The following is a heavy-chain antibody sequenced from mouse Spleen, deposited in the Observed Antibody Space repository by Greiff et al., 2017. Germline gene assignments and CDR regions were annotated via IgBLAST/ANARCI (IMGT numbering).Heavy chain of an antibody. J-gene: IGHJ3*01. CDR1: EYAFPSHD. Sequence: EVQRVESGGGLVQPGASLKLSCESNEYAFPSHDMSWVRQTPGKRLELVAAINSDGGSTYYPDTMERRFIISRDNTKKTLYLQMSSLRSEDTALYYWIYYDYAWFAYWGQGTLVTVSA. CDR3: IYYDYAWFAY. D-gene: IGHD2-4*01. CDR2: INSDGGST. V-gene: IGHV5-2*01.